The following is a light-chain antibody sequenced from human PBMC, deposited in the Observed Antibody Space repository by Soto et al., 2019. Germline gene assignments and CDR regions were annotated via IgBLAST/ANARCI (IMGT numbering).Light chain of an antibody. CDR2: GAS. J-gene: IGKJ1*01. CDR3: QQYGSSPST. CDR1: QSVSSSY. V-gene: IGKV3-20*01. Sequence: EIVLTQSPGTLSLSPGERATLSCRASQSVSSSYLAWYQQKSGQAPRLLIYGASSRATGIPDRFSGSGSGTDFTLTISRLEAEVFAVYYCQQYGSSPSTFGQGTKVDIK.